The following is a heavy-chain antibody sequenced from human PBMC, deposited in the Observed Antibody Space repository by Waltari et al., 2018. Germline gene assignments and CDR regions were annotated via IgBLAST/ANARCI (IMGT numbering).Heavy chain of an antibody. Sequence: QVQLVQSGAAVKKPGASVKVSCKASGYTFTGYYMPWVRQAPGQGLEWMGWINPNSGGTNYAQKFQGRVTMTRDTSISTAYMELSRLRSDDTAVYYCARDFHSGSYWGYYFDYWGQGTLVTVSS. CDR3: ARDFHSGSYWGYYFDY. CDR2: INPNSGGT. CDR1: GYTFTGYY. V-gene: IGHV1-2*02. J-gene: IGHJ4*02. D-gene: IGHD1-26*01.